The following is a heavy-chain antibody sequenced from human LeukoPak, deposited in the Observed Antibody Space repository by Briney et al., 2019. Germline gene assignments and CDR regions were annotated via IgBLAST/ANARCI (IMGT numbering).Heavy chain of an antibody. CDR1: GFTFDDYA. Sequence: PGGSLRPSCAASGFTFDDYAMHWVRQAPGKGLEWVAVISYDGSNKYYADSVKGRFTISRDNSKNTLYLQMNSLRAEDTAVYYCARVPGIVGATYFDYWGQGTLVTVSS. D-gene: IGHD1-26*01. V-gene: IGHV3-30-3*01. J-gene: IGHJ4*02. CDR2: ISYDGSNK. CDR3: ARVPGIVGATYFDY.